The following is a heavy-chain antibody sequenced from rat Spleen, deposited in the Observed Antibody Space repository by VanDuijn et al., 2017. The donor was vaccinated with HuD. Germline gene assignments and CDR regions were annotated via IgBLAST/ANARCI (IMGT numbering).Heavy chain of an antibody. Sequence: EVQLVESGGGLVQPGRSLKLSCAASGFTFSNYDMAWVRQAPTKGLEWVASISTGGGNTYYRDSVKGRFTISSDNAKSTLYLQMDSLRSEDTATYYCASLYGPSLWYFDYWGQGVMVTVSS. J-gene: IGHJ2*01. CDR3: ASLYGPSLWYFDY. CDR1: GFTFSNYD. V-gene: IGHV5S23*01. CDR2: ISTGGGNT. D-gene: IGHD1-11*01.